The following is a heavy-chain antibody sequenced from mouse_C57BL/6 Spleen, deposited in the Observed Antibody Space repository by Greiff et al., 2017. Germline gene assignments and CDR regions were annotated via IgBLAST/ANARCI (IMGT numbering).Heavy chain of an antibody. V-gene: IGHV1-42*01. Sequence: EVQLQQSGPELVKPGASVKISCKASGYSFTGYYMNWVKQSPEKSLEWIGEINPSTGGTTYNQKFKAKATLTVDKSSSTAYMQLKSLTSEDSAVYYCARSYSNNWYFDVWGTGTTVTVSS. CDR3: ARSYSNNWYFDV. J-gene: IGHJ1*03. CDR1: GYSFTGYY. D-gene: IGHD2-5*01. CDR2: INPSTGGT.